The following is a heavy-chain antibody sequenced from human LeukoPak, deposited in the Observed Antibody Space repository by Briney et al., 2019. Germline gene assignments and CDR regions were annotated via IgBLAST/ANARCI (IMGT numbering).Heavy chain of an antibody. J-gene: IGHJ5*02. CDR3: ARTITISQAA. CDR2: ISSSSSTI. D-gene: IGHD3-3*01. CDR1: GFTFSSYS. Sequence: GGSLRLSCAASGFTFSSYSMNWVRRAPGKGLEWVSYISSSSSTIYYADSVKGRFTISRDNAKNSLYLQMNSLRAEDTAVYYCARTITISQAAWGQGTLVTVSS. V-gene: IGHV3-48*01.